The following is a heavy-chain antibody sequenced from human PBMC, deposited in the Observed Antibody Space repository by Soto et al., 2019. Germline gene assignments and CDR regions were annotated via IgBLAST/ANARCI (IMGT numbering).Heavy chain of an antibody. CDR1: GYTFTSYA. D-gene: IGHD1-26*01. V-gene: IGHV1-3*01. CDR3: ARDPSGAIRPYFDY. J-gene: IGHJ4*02. Sequence: QVPLVQSGAEVKKPGASVKVSCKASGYTFTSYAMHWVRQAPGQRLEWMGWINAGNGNTKYSQKFQGRVTITRDTSASTAYMELSSLRSEDTAVYYCARDPSGAIRPYFDYWGQGTLVTVSS. CDR2: INAGNGNT.